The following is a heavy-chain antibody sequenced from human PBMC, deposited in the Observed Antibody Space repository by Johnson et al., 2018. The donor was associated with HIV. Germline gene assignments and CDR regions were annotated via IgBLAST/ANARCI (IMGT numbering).Heavy chain of an antibody. CDR2: VWFDGRTK. D-gene: IGHD1-26*01. CDR1: GFTFSNYG. V-gene: IGHV3-33*06. CDR3: AKDWSRTVGATLGPGAFDI. J-gene: IGHJ3*02. Sequence: QVQLVESGGGVVQPGRSLRLSCAASGFTFSNYGMHWVRQAPGKGLEWVAVVWFDGRTKYYSDSVKGRFTISRADSKNTLYLQMNSLRAEDTAVYYCAKDWSRTVGATLGPGAFDIWGQGTMVTVSS.